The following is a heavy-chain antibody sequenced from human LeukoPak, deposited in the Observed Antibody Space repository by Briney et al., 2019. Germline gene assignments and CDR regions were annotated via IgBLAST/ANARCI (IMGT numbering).Heavy chain of an antibody. D-gene: IGHD6-13*01. J-gene: IGHJ6*02. Sequence: SETLSLTCTVSGGSISSYYWSWIRQPPGKGLEWIGYIYYSGSTNYNPSLKSRVTISVDTPKNQFSLRLSSVTAADTAVYYCARDKGSIAAAGPLYYYYYYGMDVWGQGTTVTVSS. CDR3: ARDKGSIAAAGPLYYYYYYGMDV. CDR2: IYYSGST. V-gene: IGHV4-59*01. CDR1: GGSISSYY.